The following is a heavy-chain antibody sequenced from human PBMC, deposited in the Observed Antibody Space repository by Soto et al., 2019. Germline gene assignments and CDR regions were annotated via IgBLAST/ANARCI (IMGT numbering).Heavy chain of an antibody. CDR2: LYSGGVT. V-gene: IGHV3-66*01. J-gene: IGHJ5*02. D-gene: IGHD5-12*01. CDR3: ARAYSRFVAWFDP. CDR1: GFIVSSSY. Sequence: EVQLVESGGGLVQPGGSLRLSCAASGFIVSSSYMTWVRQTPGKGLEWVSILYSGGVTYYADSVKGRFTISRDNSKNTLYLQMDSLRAEDTAVYHCARAYSRFVAWFDPWGQGTQVTVSS.